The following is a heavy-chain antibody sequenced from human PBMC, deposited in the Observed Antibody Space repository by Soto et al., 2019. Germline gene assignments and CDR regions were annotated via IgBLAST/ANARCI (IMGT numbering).Heavy chain of an antibody. CDR3: GRARGYTYELDL. Sequence: QVQLVESGGGVVQPGTSLRLSCSASGFTFSSYAMHWVRQAPGKGLEWVAVILYDGSEKYYADSVKGRFTISRDNSKNTLDLQKNHMRAEGTILFCGGRARGYTYELDLWGQGTLVTRSS. V-gene: IGHV3-30-3*01. D-gene: IGHD6-13*01. CDR2: ILYDGSEK. J-gene: IGHJ5*02. CDR1: GFTFSSYA.